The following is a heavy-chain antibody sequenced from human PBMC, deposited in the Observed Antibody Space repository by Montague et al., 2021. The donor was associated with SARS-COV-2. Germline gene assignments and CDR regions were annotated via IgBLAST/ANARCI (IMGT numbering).Heavy chain of an antibody. CDR2: INHRGTS. Sequence: SDTLSLTCAVYGGSITDYYWSWIRQPPGKGLEWIGEINHRGTSNXNPSLKSRVSISVDTSKNQFSLYLGSVTAADTAVYYCARGRQHFNMIVVVMTGGEYYFDYWAQGTLVTVSS. J-gene: IGHJ4*02. CDR1: GGSITDYY. D-gene: IGHD3-22*01. V-gene: IGHV4-34*01. CDR3: ARGRQHFNMIVVVMTGGEYYFDY.